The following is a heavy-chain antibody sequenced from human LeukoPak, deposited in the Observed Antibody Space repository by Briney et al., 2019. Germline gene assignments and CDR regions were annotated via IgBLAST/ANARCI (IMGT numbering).Heavy chain of an antibody. Sequence: SVKVSCKASGGTFSSYAISWVRQAPGQGLEWMGGIIPIFGTANYAQKFQGRVTITTDESTSTAYMELSSLRSEDTAVYYCARAVPGYRSSTSCPIVYYYMDVWGKGTTVTVSS. CDR1: GGTFSSYA. V-gene: IGHV1-69*05. J-gene: IGHJ6*03. CDR3: ARAVPGYRSSTSCPIVYYYMDV. CDR2: IIPIFGTA. D-gene: IGHD2-2*01.